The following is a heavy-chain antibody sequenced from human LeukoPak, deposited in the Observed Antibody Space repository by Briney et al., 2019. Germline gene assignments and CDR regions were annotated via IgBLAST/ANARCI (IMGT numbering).Heavy chain of an antibody. D-gene: IGHD2-15*01. Sequence: GGSLRLSCAASGFRFSDYGMNWVRQAPGKGLEWVSHITSSSSNINYADSVKGRFTTSRDNAKNSLYLQMNSLRAEDTAVYFCARRIREGYCSGGNCYSFGYWGQGALVTVSS. CDR3: ARRIREGYCSGGNCYSFGY. V-gene: IGHV3-48*01. CDR2: ITSSSSNI. CDR1: GFRFSDYG. J-gene: IGHJ4*02.